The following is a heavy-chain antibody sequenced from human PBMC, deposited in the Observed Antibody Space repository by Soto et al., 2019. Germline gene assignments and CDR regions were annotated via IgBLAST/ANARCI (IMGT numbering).Heavy chain of an antibody. Sequence: ASVKVSCKASGYTFTSYGISWVRQAPGQGLEWMGWISAYNGNTNYAQKLQGRVTMTTDTSTSTAYMELRSLRSDDTAVYYCARRVVTYSDYYYYYYMDVWGKGTTVTVSS. CDR3: ARRVVTYSDYYYYYYMDV. D-gene: IGHD3-22*01. V-gene: IGHV1-18*01. CDR2: ISAYNGNT. J-gene: IGHJ6*03. CDR1: GYTFTSYG.